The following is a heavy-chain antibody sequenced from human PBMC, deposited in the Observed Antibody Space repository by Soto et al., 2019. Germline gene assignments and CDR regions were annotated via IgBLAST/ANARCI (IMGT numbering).Heavy chain of an antibody. Sequence: SLTCAVYGGSFSGYYWRRIRQPPGKGLEWTGEINQSGSTNYNPSLKSRVTISVDTSKNQFSLKLSSVTAADTAVYYCARLFYGHFDSWGQGSLVTVSS. CDR1: GGSFSGYY. CDR2: INQSGST. D-gene: IGHD4-17*01. V-gene: IGHV4-34*01. CDR3: ARLFYGHFDS. J-gene: IGHJ4*02.